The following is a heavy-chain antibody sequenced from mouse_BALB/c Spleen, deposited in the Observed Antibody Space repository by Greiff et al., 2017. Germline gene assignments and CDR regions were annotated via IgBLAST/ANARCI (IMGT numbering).Heavy chain of an antibody. V-gene: IGHV5-17*02. CDR1: GFTFSSFG. J-gene: IGHJ4*01. Sequence: EVQRVESGGGLVQPGGSRKLSCAASGFTFSSFGMHWVRQAPEKGLEWVAYISSGSSTIYYADTVKGRFTISRDNPKNTLFLQMTSLRSEDTAMYYCARSWDAMDYWGQGTSVTVSS. CDR3: ARSWDAMDY. D-gene: IGHD4-1*01. CDR2: ISSGSSTI.